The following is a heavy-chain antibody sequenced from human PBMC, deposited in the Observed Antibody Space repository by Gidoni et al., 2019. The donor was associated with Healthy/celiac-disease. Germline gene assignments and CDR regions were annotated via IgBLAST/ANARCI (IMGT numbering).Heavy chain of an antibody. CDR3: AKDRYYGSGRLHY. CDR1: GLPFSSYA. Sequence: EVQLLESGGGLVQPGGSLRLSCAASGLPFSSYAMSWVRQAPGKGLVWVTDISGIGGSTYYSDSVKGRFTISRDNSKNTLYLQMNSLRAEDTAVYYCAKDRYYGSGRLHYWGQGTLVTVSS. V-gene: IGHV3-23*01. CDR2: ISGIGGST. D-gene: IGHD3-10*01. J-gene: IGHJ4*02.